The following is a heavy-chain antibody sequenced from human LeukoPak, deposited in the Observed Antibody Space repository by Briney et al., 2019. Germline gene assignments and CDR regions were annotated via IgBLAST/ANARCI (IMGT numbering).Heavy chain of an antibody. Sequence: PSETLSLTCAVYGGSFSGYYWSWIRQPPGKGLEWIGEINHTGSTNYNSSLKSRVTISLDTSKNQFSPKLSSVTAADTAVYYCARGLPSYSGSRREGFDPWGQGTLVTVSS. CDR2: INHTGST. D-gene: IGHD3-10*01. CDR3: ARGLPSYSGSRREGFDP. CDR1: GGSFSGYY. V-gene: IGHV4-34*01. J-gene: IGHJ5*02.